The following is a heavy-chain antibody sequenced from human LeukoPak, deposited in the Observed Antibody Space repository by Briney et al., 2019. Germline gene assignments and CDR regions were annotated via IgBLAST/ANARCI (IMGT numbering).Heavy chain of an antibody. V-gene: IGHV3-66*01. J-gene: IGHJ6*03. CDR3: AKDRGDHTYYYYFYMDV. CDR1: GFTFSSYE. Sequence: PGGSLRLSCAASGFTFSSYEMNWVRQAPGKGLEWVSVMYSGGSTYYADSVKGRFTISKDNSKNMVFLQMNSLRPEGTAVYYCAKDRGDHTYYYYFYMDVWGKGTTVTISS. CDR2: MYSGGST. D-gene: IGHD2-21*02.